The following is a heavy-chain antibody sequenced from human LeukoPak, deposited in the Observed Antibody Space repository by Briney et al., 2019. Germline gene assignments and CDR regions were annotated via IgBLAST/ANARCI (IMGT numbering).Heavy chain of an antibody. CDR2: IYYSGST. Sequence: SETLSLTCTVSGGSISSYYWGWIRQPPGKGLEWIGYIYYSGSTNYNPSLKSRVTISVDTSKNQFSLKLSSVTAADTAVYYCACYDFWSGYGYFDYWGQGTLVTVSS. J-gene: IGHJ4*02. CDR1: GGSISSYY. D-gene: IGHD3-3*01. V-gene: IGHV4-59*01. CDR3: ACYDFWSGYGYFDY.